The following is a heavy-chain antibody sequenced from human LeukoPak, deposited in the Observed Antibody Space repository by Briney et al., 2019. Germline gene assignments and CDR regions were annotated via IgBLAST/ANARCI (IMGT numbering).Heavy chain of an antibody. J-gene: IGHJ4*02. CDR1: GGSISSGNYH. D-gene: IGHD3-10*01. V-gene: IGHV4-30-4*01. CDR3: ARYYGPGGYPFDH. CDR2: IHYTGSI. Sequence: SQTLSLTCTVSGGSISSGNYHWSWIRQSPGKGLEWIGYIHYTGSIYYNPSLKSRVSISIDTSKNQFSLKLSSVTVADTGMYYCARYYGPGGYPFDHWGQGTLVTVSS.